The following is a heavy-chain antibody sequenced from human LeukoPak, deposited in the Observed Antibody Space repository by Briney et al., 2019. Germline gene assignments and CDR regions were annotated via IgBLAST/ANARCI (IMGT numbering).Heavy chain of an antibody. CDR3: ARDKDYYDSSGFDAFDI. J-gene: IGHJ3*02. V-gene: IGHV4-38-2*02. CDR2: IYHSGST. Sequence: SETLSLTCTASGYSISSGYYWGWIRQPPGKGLEWIGSIYHSGSTYYNPSLKSRVTISVDTSKNQFSLKLSSVTAADTAVYYCARDKDYYDSSGFDAFDIWGQGTMVTVSS. D-gene: IGHD3-22*01. CDR1: GYSISSGYY.